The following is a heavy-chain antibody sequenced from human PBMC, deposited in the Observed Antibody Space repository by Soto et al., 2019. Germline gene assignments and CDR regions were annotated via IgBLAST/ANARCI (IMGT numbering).Heavy chain of an antibody. CDR3: ARDRGYDAHDDYYTAMDV. J-gene: IGHJ6*02. CDR1: GFTFRTYT. V-gene: IGHV3-21*01. CDR2: IRGFSPYT. Sequence: EVQLVESGGGLGKPGGSLRLSCVASGFTFRTYTMNWVRQAPGKGLEWVSGIRGFSPYTFYAESVKGRFTISRDNAKNSRYLQRNSLGVEDTVVYSCARDRGYDAHDDYYTAMDVWGQGTTVTVSS. D-gene: IGHD2-15*01.